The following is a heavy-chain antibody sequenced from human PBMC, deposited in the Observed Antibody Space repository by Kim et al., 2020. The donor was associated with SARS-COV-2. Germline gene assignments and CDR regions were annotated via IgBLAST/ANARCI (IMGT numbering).Heavy chain of an antibody. CDR1: GFTFSSYG. D-gene: IGHD5-12*01. CDR2: ISYDGSNK. J-gene: IGHJ6*02. CDR3: AKDLYIVATILGYYGMDV. Sequence: GGSLRLSCAASGFTFSSYGMHWVRQAPGKGLEWVAVISYDGSNKYYADSVKGRFTISRDNSKNTLYLQMNSLRAEDTAVYYCAKDLYIVATILGYYGMDVWGQGTTVTVSS. V-gene: IGHV3-30*18.